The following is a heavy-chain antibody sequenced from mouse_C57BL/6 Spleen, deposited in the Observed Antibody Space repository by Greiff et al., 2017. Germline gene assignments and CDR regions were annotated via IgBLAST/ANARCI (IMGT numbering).Heavy chain of an antibody. CDR1: GYTFTSYW. J-gene: IGHJ3*01. CDR3: ASDSSGAY. Sequence: QVQLQQPGAELVKPGASVKLSCKASGYTFTSYWMQWVKQRPGQGLEWIGEIDPSDSYTNYNQKFKGKATLTVDTSSSTAYMQLRSLTSEDSAVYYCASDSSGAYWGQGTLVTVSA. D-gene: IGHD3-2*01. CDR2: IDPSDSYT. V-gene: IGHV1-50*01.